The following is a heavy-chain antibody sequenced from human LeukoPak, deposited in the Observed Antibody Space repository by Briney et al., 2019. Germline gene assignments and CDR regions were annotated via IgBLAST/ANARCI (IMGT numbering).Heavy chain of an antibody. D-gene: IGHD6-6*01. CDR2: ISPSGSI. V-gene: IGHV4-34*01. Sequence: PSETLSLTCAVSGGSFSGFYWSWIRQPPRKGLEWIGEISPSGSINYTPSLKSRVIMSVDTSKNQFSLKLTSVTAADTAVYYCARGDIGPRLGYWGQGTQVVVSS. CDR3: ARGDIGPRLGY. J-gene: IGHJ4*02. CDR1: GGSFSGFY.